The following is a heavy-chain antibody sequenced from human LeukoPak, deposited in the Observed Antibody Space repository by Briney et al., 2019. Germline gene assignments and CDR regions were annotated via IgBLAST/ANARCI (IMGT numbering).Heavy chain of an antibody. V-gene: IGHV1-8*01. CDR1: GYTFTSYD. CDR3: ARSGWWSYYGSGSYITGEDY. D-gene: IGHD3-10*01. J-gene: IGHJ4*02. CDR2: MNPNSGNT. Sequence: ASVKVSCKASGYTFTSYDINWVRQATGQGLEWMGWMNPNSGNTGYAQKFQGRVTMTRNTSISTAYMELSSLRSEDTAVYYCARSGWWSYYGSGSYITGEDYWGQGTLVTVSS.